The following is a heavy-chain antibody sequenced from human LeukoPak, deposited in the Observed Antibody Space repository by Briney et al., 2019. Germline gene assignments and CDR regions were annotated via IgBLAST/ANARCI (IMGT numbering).Heavy chain of an antibody. D-gene: IGHD3-22*01. CDR3: ARVGRYYDSSGSLGYYYYGMDV. CDR2: ISSSSSTI. CDR1: GFTFSSYS. J-gene: IGHJ6*02. V-gene: IGHV3-48*01. Sequence: HTGGSLRLSCAASGFTFSSYSMNWVRQAPGKGLEWVSYISSSSSTIYYADSVKGRFTISRDNAKNSLYLQMNSLRAEDTAVYYCARVGRYYDSSGSLGYYYYGMDVWGQGTTVTVSS.